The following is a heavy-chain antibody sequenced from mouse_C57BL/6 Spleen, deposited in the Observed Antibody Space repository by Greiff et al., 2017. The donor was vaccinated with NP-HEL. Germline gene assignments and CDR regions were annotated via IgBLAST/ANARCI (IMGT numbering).Heavy chain of an antibody. Sequence: VQLQQSGPELVKPGASVKISCKASGYAFSSSWMNWVKQRPGKGLEWIGRIYPGDGDTNYNGKFKGKATLTADKSSSTAYMQLSSLTSEDSAVYFCARGGGTTVVASYYYAMDYWGQGTSVTVSS. J-gene: IGHJ4*01. CDR2: IYPGDGDT. CDR1: GYAFSSSW. V-gene: IGHV1-82*01. CDR3: ARGGGTTVVASYYYAMDY. D-gene: IGHD1-1*01.